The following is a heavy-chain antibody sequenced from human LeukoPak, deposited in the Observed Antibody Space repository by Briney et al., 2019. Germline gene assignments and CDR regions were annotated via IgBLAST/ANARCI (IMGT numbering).Heavy chain of an antibody. CDR3: AKVRAPRQYYFDY. J-gene: IGHJ4*02. D-gene: IGHD1-26*01. CDR1: GFTVSGNS. CDR2: IYSDNT. Sequence: GGSLRLSCTVSGFTVSGNSMSWVRQAPGKGLEWVSFIYSDNTHYSDSVKGRFTISRDNSKNTLYLQMNSLRAEDTAVYYCAKVRAPRQYYFDYWGQGTLVTVSS. V-gene: IGHV3-53*01.